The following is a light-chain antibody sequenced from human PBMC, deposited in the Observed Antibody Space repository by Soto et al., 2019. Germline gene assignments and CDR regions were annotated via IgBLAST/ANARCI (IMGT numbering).Light chain of an antibody. Sequence: EIVLTQSPATLYLSPGERATLSCGASQSVXXSYLAWYQQRPGLAPRLLIYDASRRATGIPDRFSGSGSGTDXXXTISRLXHEDFAVYYCQQYGSSPYTFGQGTKLEIK. J-gene: IGKJ2*01. CDR2: DAS. CDR3: QQYGSSPYT. CDR1: QSVXXSY. V-gene: IGKV3D-20*01.